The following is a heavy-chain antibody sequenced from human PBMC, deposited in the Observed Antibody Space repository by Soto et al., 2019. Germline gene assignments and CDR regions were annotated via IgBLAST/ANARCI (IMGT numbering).Heavy chain of an antibody. V-gene: IGHV3-23*01. J-gene: IGHJ4*02. CDR3: AKDTVTMIVPDYFDY. D-gene: IGHD3-22*01. CDR1: GFTFSSYA. Sequence: GGSLRLSCAASGFTFSSYAMSWVRQAPGKGLEWVSAMSGSGGSTYYADSVKGRFTISRDNSKNTLYLQMNSLRAEDTAVYYCAKDTVTMIVPDYFDYWGQGTLVTVSS. CDR2: MSGSGGST.